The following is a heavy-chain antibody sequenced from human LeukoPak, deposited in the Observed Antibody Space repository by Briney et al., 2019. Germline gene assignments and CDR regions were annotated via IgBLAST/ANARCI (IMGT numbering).Heavy chain of an antibody. CDR3: ARNWGYSGYDTPLDY. CDR2: ISYDGSNK. D-gene: IGHD5-12*01. V-gene: IGHV3-30*04. J-gene: IGHJ4*02. CDR1: GFTFSSYG. Sequence: GRSLRLSCAASGFTFSSYGMHWVRQAPGKGLEWVAVISYDGSNKYYADSVKGRFTISRDNSKNTLYLQMNSLRAEDTAVYYCARNWGYSGYDTPLDYWGQGTLVTVSS.